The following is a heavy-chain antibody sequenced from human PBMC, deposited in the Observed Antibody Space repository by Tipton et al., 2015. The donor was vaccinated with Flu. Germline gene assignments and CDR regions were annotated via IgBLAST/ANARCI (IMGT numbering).Heavy chain of an antibody. CDR3: ARQWGGGAWAFDV. J-gene: IGHJ2*01. D-gene: IGHD3-16*01. CDR2: INYRGTS. Sequence: LRLSCAVSGYSISSGYYWAWIRQPPGKGLEWIATINYRGTSFYSPSLKTRVTASVDTSKSQFSLKLSSVSAADTAVYCCARQWGGGAWAFDVWGRDTLVTVS. CDR1: GYSISSGYY. V-gene: IGHV4-38-2*01.